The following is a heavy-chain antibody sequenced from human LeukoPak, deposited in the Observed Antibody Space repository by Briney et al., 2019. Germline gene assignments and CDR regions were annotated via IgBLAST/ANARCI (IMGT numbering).Heavy chain of an antibody. J-gene: IGHJ6*02. CDR2: ISSSSSTI. V-gene: IGHV3-48*01. D-gene: IGHD3-22*01. Sequence: GGSLRLSCAASGFTFSSYAMSWVRQAPGKGLEWVSYISSSSSTIYYADSVKGRFTISRDNAKNSLYLQMNSLRAEDTAVYYCARDNHYDSSGYYGMDVWGQGTTVTVSS. CDR3: ARDNHYDSSGYYGMDV. CDR1: GFTFSSYA.